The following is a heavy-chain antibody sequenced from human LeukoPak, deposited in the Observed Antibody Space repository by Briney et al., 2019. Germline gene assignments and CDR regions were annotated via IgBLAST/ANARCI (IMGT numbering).Heavy chain of an antibody. J-gene: IGHJ4*02. Sequence: GGSLRLSCAASGFTFSSYAMSWVRQAPGKGLEWVANIKQDGSEKYYVDSVKGRFTISRDNAKNSLYLQMNSLRAEDTAVYYCARGPPDYWGQGTLVTVSS. CDR1: GFTFSSYA. CDR2: IKQDGSEK. V-gene: IGHV3-7*04. CDR3: ARGPPDY.